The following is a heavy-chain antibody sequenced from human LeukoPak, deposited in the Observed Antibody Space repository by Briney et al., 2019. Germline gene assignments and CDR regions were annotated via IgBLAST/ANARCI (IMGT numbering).Heavy chain of an antibody. CDR3: ARSDDYDILTGPLGWFDP. D-gene: IGHD3-9*01. V-gene: IGHV4-39*07. CDR2: IYYSGST. J-gene: IGHJ5*02. CDR1: GGSISSSSYY. Sequence: PSETLSLTCTVSGGSISSSSYYWGWIRQPPGKGLEWIVSIYYSGSTYYNPSLKSRVTISVDTSKNQFSLKLSSVTAADTAVYYCARSDDYDILTGPLGWFDPWGQGTLVTVSS.